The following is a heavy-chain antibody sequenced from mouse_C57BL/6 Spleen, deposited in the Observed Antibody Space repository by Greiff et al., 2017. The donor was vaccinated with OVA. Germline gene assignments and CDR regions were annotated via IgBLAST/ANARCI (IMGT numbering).Heavy chain of an antibody. CDR2: IWRGGST. J-gene: IGHJ3*01. D-gene: IGHD2-5*01. CDR1: GFSLTSYG. CDR3: AKNGLYSNGAWFAY. Sequence: VQLQQSGPGLVQPSQSLSITCTVSGFSLTSYGVHWVRQSPGKGLEWLGVIWRGGSTDYNAAFMSRLSITKDNSKSQVFFKMNSLQADDTAIYYCAKNGLYSNGAWFAYWGQGTLVTVSA. V-gene: IGHV2-5*01.